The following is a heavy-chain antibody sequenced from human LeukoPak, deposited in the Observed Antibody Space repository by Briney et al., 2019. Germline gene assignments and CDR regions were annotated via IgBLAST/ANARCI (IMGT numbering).Heavy chain of an antibody. J-gene: IGHJ4*02. CDR1: GFTFDDYT. D-gene: IGHD3-10*01. V-gene: IGHV3-43*01. CDR3: AKGKNTGSYLSHVDY. CDR2: ITWDGGST. Sequence: GGSLRPSCAASGFTFDDYTMHWVRQAPGKGLEWVSLITWDGGSTYYADSVKGRFTISRDNSKNSLYLQMNSLRTEDTALYYCAKGKNTGSYLSHVDYWGQGTLVTVSS.